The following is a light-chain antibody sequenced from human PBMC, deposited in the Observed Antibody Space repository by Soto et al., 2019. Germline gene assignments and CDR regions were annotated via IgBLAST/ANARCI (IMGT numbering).Light chain of an antibody. CDR3: QQYNSYSLWT. CDR2: KAS. CDR1: QSISSW. V-gene: IGKV1-5*03. Sequence: DIQMTQSPSTLSASVGDRVTMTCRASQSISSWLAWYQQKPGKAPKLLIYKASSLESGVPSRFSGSGSGTEFTLTISSRQPDDFATYYCQQYNSYSLWTFGQGTKVEIK. J-gene: IGKJ1*01.